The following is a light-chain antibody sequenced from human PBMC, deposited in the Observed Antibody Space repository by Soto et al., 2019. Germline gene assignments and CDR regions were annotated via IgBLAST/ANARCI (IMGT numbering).Light chain of an antibody. Sequence: QSALTQPRSVSGSPGQSVTISCTGTSSDVGGYNYVSWYQQHPGKAPKLMIYDVSKRPSGVRDRFSGSKSGNTASLTISGLQAEDEADYYCCSYAVSYVVFGGGTKLTVL. CDR1: SSDVGGYNY. CDR3: CSYAVSYVV. CDR2: DVS. V-gene: IGLV2-11*01. J-gene: IGLJ2*01.